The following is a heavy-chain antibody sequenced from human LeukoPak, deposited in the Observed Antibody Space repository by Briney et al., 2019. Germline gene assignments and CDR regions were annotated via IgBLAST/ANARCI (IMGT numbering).Heavy chain of an antibody. Sequence: GGSLRLSCAASGFTFSSYAMSWVRQAPGKGLEWVSAISGSGGSTYYADSVKGRFTISRDNSKNTLYLRMNSLRAEDTAVYYCAKSFGSYSLFWFDPWGQGTLVTVSS. CDR2: ISGSGGST. V-gene: IGHV3-23*01. CDR3: AKSFGSYSLFWFDP. CDR1: GFTFSSYA. D-gene: IGHD1-26*01. J-gene: IGHJ5*02.